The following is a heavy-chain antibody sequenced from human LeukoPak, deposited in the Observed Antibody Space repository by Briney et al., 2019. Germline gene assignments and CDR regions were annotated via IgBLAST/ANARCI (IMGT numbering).Heavy chain of an antibody. CDR3: ARGGGPGKYYFDY. D-gene: IGHD6-25*01. V-gene: IGHV4-30-2*01. J-gene: IGHJ4*02. Sequence: PSETLSLTCAVSGGSISSGGYSWSWIRQPPGQGLEWIGYIYHSGSTYYNPSLKSRVTISVDRSKNQFSLKLSSVTAADTAVYYCARGGGPGKYYFDYWGQGTLVTVSS. CDR2: IYHSGST. CDR1: GGSISSGGYS.